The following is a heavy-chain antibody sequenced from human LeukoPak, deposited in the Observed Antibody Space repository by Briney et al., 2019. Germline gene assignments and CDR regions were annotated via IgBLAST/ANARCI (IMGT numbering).Heavy chain of an antibody. V-gene: IGHV5-51*01. Sequence: GESLKISCNGSGYSFTSYWIGWVRQMPGKGLEWMGIIYPGDSDTRYSPSFQGQVTISADKSTSTAYLQWSSLKASDTAMYYCARLSVVGATISYFDYWGQGTLVTVSS. CDR2: IYPGDSDT. D-gene: IGHD1-26*01. J-gene: IGHJ4*02. CDR3: ARLSVVGATISYFDY. CDR1: GYSFTSYW.